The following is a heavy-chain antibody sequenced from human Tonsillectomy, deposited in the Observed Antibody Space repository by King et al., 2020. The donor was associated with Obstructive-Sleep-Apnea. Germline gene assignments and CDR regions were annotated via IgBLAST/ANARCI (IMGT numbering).Heavy chain of an antibody. CDR2: IYYSGST. CDR3: ARIYYHYAMDV. D-gene: IGHD3-10*01. Sequence: QLQESGPGLVKPSETLSLTCTVSGGSINSYFWSWIRQPPGKGLEWIGYIYYSGSTNYNPSLKSRLTISIDTSKNQFSLKLSSVTAADTAVYYCARIYYHYAMDVWGQGTTVTVSS. J-gene: IGHJ6*02. CDR1: GGSINSYF. V-gene: IGHV4-59*01.